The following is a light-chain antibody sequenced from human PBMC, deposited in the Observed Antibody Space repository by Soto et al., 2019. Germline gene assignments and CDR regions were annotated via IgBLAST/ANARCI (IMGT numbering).Light chain of an antibody. Sequence: QFALTQPASVSGSPGQSITISCTGTSSDIGGYKYVSWYQQHPGKAPRLIIYEASNRPSGVSNRFSGSKSGNRASLTISGLQAEDEADYYCTSFTTTTSLAYVFEAGTEVSVL. CDR1: SSDIGGYKY. CDR2: EAS. CDR3: TSFTTTTSLAYV. J-gene: IGLJ1*01. V-gene: IGLV2-14*01.